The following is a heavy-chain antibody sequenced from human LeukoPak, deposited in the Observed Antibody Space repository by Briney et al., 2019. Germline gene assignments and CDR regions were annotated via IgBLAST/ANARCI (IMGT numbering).Heavy chain of an antibody. J-gene: IGHJ4*02. D-gene: IGHD3-22*01. CDR2: INYSGGA. V-gene: IGHV4-31*03. CDR3: ARADDSSGYRLYYFDY. CDR1: GGSISSRGYY. Sequence: SETLSLTCTVSGGSISSRGYYWTWIRQHPGTGLEWIGYINYSGGAYYNPSLKSRVTISVDTSKNHFSLKLSSVTAADTAVYYCARADDSSGYRLYYFDYWGQGTLVTVSS.